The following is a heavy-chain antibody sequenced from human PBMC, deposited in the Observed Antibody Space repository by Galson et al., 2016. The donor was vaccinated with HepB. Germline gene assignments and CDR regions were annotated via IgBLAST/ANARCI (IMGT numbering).Heavy chain of an antibody. V-gene: IGHV4-59*08. CDR3: ARAYYDIWSGSQSDFFDH. D-gene: IGHD3-3*01. CDR2: IYYTGNT. CDR1: AGPISTYY. Sequence: SETLSLTCSVSAGPISTYYWSWIRQSPGKGLEWIGCIYYTGNTDHNPPLESRVTISVYTYKNQFSLNLSSVTAAHTAVYYCARAYYDIWSGSQSDFFDHWGQGTLVTVSS. J-gene: IGHJ4*02.